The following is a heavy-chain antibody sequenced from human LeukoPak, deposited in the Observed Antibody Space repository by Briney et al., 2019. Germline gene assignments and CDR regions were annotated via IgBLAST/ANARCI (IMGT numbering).Heavy chain of an antibody. CDR2: INPDDGST. V-gene: IGHV3-74*01. Sequence: PGGSLRLSCAASGFTFRKYWLHWVRQAPGKGLVWVSRINPDDGSTSYADSVKGRFTISRDSAKSTLYLQMNSLRAEDTAVYYCLTIVETTIDAFDIWGQGTKVTVSS. D-gene: IGHD4/OR15-4a*01. J-gene: IGHJ3*02. CDR1: GFTFRKYW. CDR3: LTIVETTIDAFDI.